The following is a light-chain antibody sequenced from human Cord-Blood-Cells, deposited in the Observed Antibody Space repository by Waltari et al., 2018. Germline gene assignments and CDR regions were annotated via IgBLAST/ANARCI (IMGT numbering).Light chain of an antibody. CDR2: DAS. Sequence: DIQMTQSPSSLSASVGDRVTITYKARQDISNYLNWYQQKPVKAPKLMIYDASNVDTGVQSRFSGSGSRKDFTFTISSLEPEDIATYYCQQYDNLPTLTFGGGTKVEIK. J-gene: IGKJ4*01. CDR1: QDISNY. V-gene: IGKV1-33*01. CDR3: QQYDNLPTLT.